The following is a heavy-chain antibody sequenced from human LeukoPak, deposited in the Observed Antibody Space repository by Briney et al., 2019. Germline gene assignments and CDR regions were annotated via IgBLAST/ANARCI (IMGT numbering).Heavy chain of an antibody. Sequence: GRSLRLSCAASGFTFSSYAMHWVRQAPGKGLEWVAVISYDGSNKYYADSVKGRFTISRDNSKNTLYLRMNSLRAEDTAVYYCEAGSSSVDYWGQGTLVTVSS. CDR3: EAGSSSVDY. V-gene: IGHV3-30-3*01. CDR1: GFTFSSYA. CDR2: ISYDGSNK. J-gene: IGHJ4*02. D-gene: IGHD6-6*01.